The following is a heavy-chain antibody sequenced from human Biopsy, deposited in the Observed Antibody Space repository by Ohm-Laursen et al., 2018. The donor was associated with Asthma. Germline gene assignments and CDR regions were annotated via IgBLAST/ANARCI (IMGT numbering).Heavy chain of an antibody. CDR3: ASRGGVRRYFDY. CDR1: GGSISSGAYY. V-gene: IGHV4-30-4*01. Sequence: SQTLSLTCTVSGGSISSGAYYWRWVRQPRGKGLEWIGYIYYIGSTYYNPSLKTRVATSLNTSKNQFTLKLSSVTAADTAGYFCASRGGVRRYFDYWGQGTLVTVSS. D-gene: IGHD3-16*01. CDR2: IYYIGST. J-gene: IGHJ4*02.